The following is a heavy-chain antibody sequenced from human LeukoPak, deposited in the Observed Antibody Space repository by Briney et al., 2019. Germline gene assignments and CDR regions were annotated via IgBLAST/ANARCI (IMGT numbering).Heavy chain of an antibody. CDR2: ISGSGGST. CDR1: GFTFSSYA. V-gene: IGHV3-23*01. J-gene: IGHJ4*02. CDR3: ARIGGATTGGFDY. Sequence: GGSLRLSCAASGFTFSSYAMSWVRQAPGKGLEWVSAISGSGGSTYYADSVKGRFTISRDNAKNSLYLQMNSLRAEDTAVYYCARIGGATTGGFDYWGQGTLVTVSS. D-gene: IGHD1-26*01.